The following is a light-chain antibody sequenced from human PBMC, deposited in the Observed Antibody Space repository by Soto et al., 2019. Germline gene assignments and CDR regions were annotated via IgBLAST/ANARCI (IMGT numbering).Light chain of an antibody. CDR3: QQYNNWPPGT. CDR2: GAS. Sequence: IVMTQSPATLSVSPWERATLSCRASQSVSSNLAWYQQKPGQAPRLLLYGASTRATGIPARFSGSGSGTEFTLTISSLQSEDFAVYYCQQYNNWPPGTFGQGTKVDIK. CDR1: QSVSSN. V-gene: IGKV3-15*01. J-gene: IGKJ1*01.